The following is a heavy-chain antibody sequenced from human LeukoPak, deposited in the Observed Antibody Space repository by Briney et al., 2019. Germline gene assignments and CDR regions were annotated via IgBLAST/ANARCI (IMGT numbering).Heavy chain of an antibody. CDR2: ISSSSSTI. V-gene: IGHV3-48*02. D-gene: IGHD3-10*01. CDR3: ARDGMVRGVIIWDAFDI. J-gene: IGHJ3*02. CDR1: GFTFSSYS. Sequence: GGPLRLSCAASGFTFSSYSMNWVRQAPGKGLEWVSYISSSSSTIYYADSVKGRFTISRDNAKNSLYLQMNSLRDEDTAVYYCARDGMVRGVIIWDAFDIWSQGTMVTVSS.